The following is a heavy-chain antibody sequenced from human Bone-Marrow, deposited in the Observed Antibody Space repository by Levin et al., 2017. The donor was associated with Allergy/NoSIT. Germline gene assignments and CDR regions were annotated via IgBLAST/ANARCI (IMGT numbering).Heavy chain of an antibody. CDR1: GFTFSDYT. D-gene: IGHD3-10*01. Sequence: GGSLRLSCAASGFTFSDYTMHWVRKAPGKGLEWMAVISHDGSSKYYADSVKGRFTISRDNSKNTLHLQMNSLSSEDTAVYYCARDRGVQQWEYYFDFWGQGTLVTVSS. CDR3: ARDRGVQQWEYYFDF. CDR2: ISHDGSSK. V-gene: IGHV3-30-3*01. J-gene: IGHJ4*02.